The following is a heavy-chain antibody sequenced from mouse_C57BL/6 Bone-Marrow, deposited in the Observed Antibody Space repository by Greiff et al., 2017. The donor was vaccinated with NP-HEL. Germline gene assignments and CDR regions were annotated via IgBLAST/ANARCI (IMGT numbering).Heavy chain of an antibody. Sequence: QVQLQQPGAELVKPGASVKLSCKASGYTFTSYWMQWVKQRPGQGLEWIGVIDPADSYTNYNQKFKGKATLTVDTSSSTAYMQLSSLTSEDSAVYYCARIPVVATIAIDYWGQGTLVTVSS. V-gene: IGHV1-50*01. CDR2: IDPADSYT. CDR3: ARIPVVATIAIDY. J-gene: IGHJ4*01. CDR1: GYTFTSYW. D-gene: IGHD1-1*01.